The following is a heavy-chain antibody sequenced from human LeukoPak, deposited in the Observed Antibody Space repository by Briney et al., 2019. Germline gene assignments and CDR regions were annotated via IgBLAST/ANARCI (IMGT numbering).Heavy chain of an antibody. CDR1: GFTFSNYV. CDR2: ISGVGDVT. D-gene: IGHD3-10*01. CDR3: ARDSSMLRGPLVIYYFDF. J-gene: IGHJ4*02. V-gene: IGHV3-23*01. Sequence: GGSLRLSCAASGFTFSNYVIHWVRQAPGKGLEWVSTISGVGDVTYYADSVKGRFTISRDNSKNTLYLQMNSLRVEDTAVYYCARDSSMLRGPLVIYYFDFWGREPWSPSP.